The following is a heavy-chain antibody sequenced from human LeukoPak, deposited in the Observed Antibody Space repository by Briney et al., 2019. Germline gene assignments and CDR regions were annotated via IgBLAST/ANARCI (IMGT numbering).Heavy chain of an antibody. CDR1: GYSFTSYW. Sequence: GESLKISCKGSGYSFTSYWIGWVRQMPGKGLEWMGIIYPGDSDTRYSPSFQGQVTISADKSISTAYLQWSSLKASDTAMYYCARAHYYGSGSYVYYGMDVWGQGTTVTVSS. V-gene: IGHV5-51*01. J-gene: IGHJ6*02. D-gene: IGHD3-10*01. CDR3: ARAHYYGSGSYVYYGMDV. CDR2: IYPGDSDT.